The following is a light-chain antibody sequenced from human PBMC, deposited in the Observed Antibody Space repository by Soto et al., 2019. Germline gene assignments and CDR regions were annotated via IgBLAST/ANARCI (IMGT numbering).Light chain of an antibody. V-gene: IGLV1-40*01. CDR3: QAYDSSLSGYV. CDR2: GNS. J-gene: IGLJ1*01. CDR1: SSNIGAGYD. Sequence: VLTQPPSVSGAPGQRVTISCTGSSSNIGAGYDVHWYQQLPGTAPKLLIYGNSNRPSGVPDRFSGSKSGTSASRAITGLQAEDEADYYCQAYDSSLSGYVFGTGTKLTVL.